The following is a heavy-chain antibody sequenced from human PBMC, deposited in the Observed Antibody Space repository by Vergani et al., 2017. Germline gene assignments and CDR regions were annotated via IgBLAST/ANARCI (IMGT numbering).Heavy chain of an antibody. V-gene: IGHV1-46*01. CDR1: GYTFTNYY. CDR2: INPSGGST. J-gene: IGHJ4*02. CDR3: ARLSYDTTPYLQGGYDC. Sequence: QVQLVQSGAEVKKPGASVRVSCKTSGYTFTNYYIHWVRQAPGQGLEWMGIINPSGGSTTYAQQFQGRLTMTRDTSTSTVYMDLNSLRAEDTAVYYCARLSYDTTPYLQGGYDCWGQGTLVSVSS. D-gene: IGHD3-22*01.